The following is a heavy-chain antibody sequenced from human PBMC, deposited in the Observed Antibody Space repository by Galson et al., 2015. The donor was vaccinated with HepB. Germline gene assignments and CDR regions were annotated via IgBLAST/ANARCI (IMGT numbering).Heavy chain of an antibody. J-gene: IGHJ4*02. CDR3: ANLIGDSGSYRDN. CDR1: GGTFSSST. D-gene: IGHD3-16*02. CDR2: IIPMSGRT. Sequence: QSGAEVKKPGASVKVSCKASGGTFSSSTFNWVRQAPGQGLEWMGEIIPMSGRTNYAQNFQGRLTITADKSTSTAYMELSSLRFEDTAVYYCANLIGDSGSYRDNWGQGSLVTVSS. V-gene: IGHV1-69*06.